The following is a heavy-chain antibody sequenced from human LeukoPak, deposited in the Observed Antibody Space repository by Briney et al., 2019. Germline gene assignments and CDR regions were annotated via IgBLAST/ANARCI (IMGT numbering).Heavy chain of an antibody. CDR2: IRFDGSEI. CDR3: ATRNNFEY. Sequence: GGSLRLSCTVSGFTSFSGHWMNWVRQAPGKGLEWVANIRFDGSEIGYGDSVEGRFIISRDNSKNSLYLQMNSLRAEDTAVYYCATRNNFEYWGQGTLVILSS. V-gene: IGHV3-7*01. CDR1: GFTSFSGHW. J-gene: IGHJ4*02.